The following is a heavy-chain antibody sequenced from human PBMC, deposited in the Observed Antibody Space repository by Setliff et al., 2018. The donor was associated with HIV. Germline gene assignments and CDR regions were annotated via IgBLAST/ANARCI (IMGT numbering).Heavy chain of an antibody. CDR2: IYYSGST. V-gene: IGHV4-59*08. Sequence: SETLSLTCTVSGGSISSHYWSWIRQPPGKGLEWIGYIYYSGSTNYNPSLKSRVTISVDTSKNQFSLKLSSVTAADTAVYYCATAPGISYFDYWGQGALVTVSS. D-gene: IGHD6-13*01. J-gene: IGHJ4*02. CDR3: ATAPGISYFDY. CDR1: GGSISSHY.